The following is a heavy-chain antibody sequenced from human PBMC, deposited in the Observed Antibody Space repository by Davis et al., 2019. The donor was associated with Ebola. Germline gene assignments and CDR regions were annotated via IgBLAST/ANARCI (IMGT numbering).Heavy chain of an antibody. CDR2: ISIRGSTI. CDR3: ARVGLGSGYDFFDY. CDR1: GFTFSDYY. D-gene: IGHD5-12*01. Sequence: GESLKISCAASGFTFSDYYMSWIRQAPGKGLEWVSYISIRGSTIYYADSVKGRFTISRDNAKNSLYLQMHSLRAEDTAVYYCARVGLGSGYDFFDYWGQGTLVTVSS. V-gene: IGHV3-11*01. J-gene: IGHJ4*02.